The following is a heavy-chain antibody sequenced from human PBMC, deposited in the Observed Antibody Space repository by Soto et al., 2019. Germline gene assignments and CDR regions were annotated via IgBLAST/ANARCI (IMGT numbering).Heavy chain of an antibody. V-gene: IGHV1-8*01. CDR2: MNPNSGNT. CDR1: GYTFTSYD. J-gene: IGHJ4*02. D-gene: IGHD4-17*01. CDR3: AREDYGDYEVDY. Sequence: ASVKVSCKASGYTFTSYDINWVRQATGQGLEWKGWMNPNSGNTGYAQKFQGRVTMTRNTSISTAYMELSSLRYEDTAVYYCAREDYGDYEVDYWGQGTLVTVSS.